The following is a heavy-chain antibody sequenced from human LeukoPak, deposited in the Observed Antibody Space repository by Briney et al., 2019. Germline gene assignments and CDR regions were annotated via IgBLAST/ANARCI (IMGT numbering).Heavy chain of an antibody. CDR2: SRGSGGST. V-gene: IGHV3-23*01. D-gene: IGHD6-6*01. J-gene: IGHJ4*02. CDR3: AMSGLARFDY. CDR1: GFTFSNYA. Sequence: GGTLSLYCAASGFTFSNYAMNWVRQAQGQGLEWVSASRGSGGSTYYADSVKGRFTISRDNSKNTLYLQMDGQRAEDTAVYYCAMSGLARFDYWGQGTLVTVSS.